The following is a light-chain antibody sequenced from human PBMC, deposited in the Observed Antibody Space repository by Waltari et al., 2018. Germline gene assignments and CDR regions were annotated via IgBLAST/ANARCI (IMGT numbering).Light chain of an antibody. CDR1: QRVSTN. CDR3: QQYNVWPHT. V-gene: IGKV3-15*01. Sequence: EIVVTQSPATLSVSPGDTATVSCRASQRVSTNLAWYQHKPGQAPRLLIHAASTSATAIPARFSGSGSGTEFTLTVSSLHSEDSAVYYCQQYNVWPHTFGQGTRLEIK. J-gene: IGKJ2*01. CDR2: AAS.